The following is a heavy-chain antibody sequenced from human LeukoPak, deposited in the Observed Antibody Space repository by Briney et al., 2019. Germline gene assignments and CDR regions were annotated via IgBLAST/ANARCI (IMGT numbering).Heavy chain of an antibody. J-gene: IGHJ6*02. CDR2: ISGSAGTT. CDR1: GFTFSSYA. CDR3: AKEDWRMDV. V-gene: IGHV3-23*01. D-gene: IGHD2-21*01. Sequence: GGSLRLSCTASGFTFSSYAMSWVRQTPGKGREWVSIISGSAGTTYYADSVKGRFTISGDNSKNTLYLQMNSLRAEDTAVYYCAKEDWRMDVWGQGTTVTVSS.